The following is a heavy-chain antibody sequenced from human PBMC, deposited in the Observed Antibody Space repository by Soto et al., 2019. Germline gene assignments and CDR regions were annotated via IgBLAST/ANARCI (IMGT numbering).Heavy chain of an antibody. CDR1: GFTFSNAW. V-gene: IGHV3-15*01. Sequence: GSLRLSCAASGFTFSNAWMSWVRQAPGKGLEWVGRIKSKTDGGTTDYAAPVKGRFTISRDDSKNTLYLQMNSLKTEDTAVYYCTTEVRETYSDFWSGYAWGQGTLVPVAS. J-gene: IGHJ5*02. CDR2: IKSKTDGGTT. D-gene: IGHD3-3*01. CDR3: TTEVRETYSDFWSGYA.